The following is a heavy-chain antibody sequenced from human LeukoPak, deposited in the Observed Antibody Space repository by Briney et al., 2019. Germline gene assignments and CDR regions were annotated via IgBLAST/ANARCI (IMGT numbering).Heavy chain of an antibody. Sequence: SETLSLTCTVSGGSISSYYWSWIRQPPGKGLEWIGYIYYSESTNYNPSLKSRVTISVDTSKNQFSLKLSSVTAADTAVYYCARGDYGDHNYYYYGMDVWGQGTTVTVSS. CDR2: IYYSEST. D-gene: IGHD4-17*01. J-gene: IGHJ6*02. V-gene: IGHV4-59*01. CDR3: ARGDYGDHNYYYYGMDV. CDR1: GGSISSYY.